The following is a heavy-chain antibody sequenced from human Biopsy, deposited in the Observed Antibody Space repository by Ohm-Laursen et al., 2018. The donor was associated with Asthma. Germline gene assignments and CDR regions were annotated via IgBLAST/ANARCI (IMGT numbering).Heavy chain of an antibody. V-gene: IGHV3-30*18. CDR3: AKDVFPGWELRRGPDY. CDR1: GFTFSNYG. CDR2: ISFDGSNK. D-gene: IGHD1-26*01. Sequence: SLRLSCAASGFTFSNYGMHWVRQAPGKGQDWVAVISFDGSNKNYTDSVKGRFTISRDSSRNTLHLQMNSLRAEDTAVYYCAKDVFPGWELRRGPDYWGQGTLVTVSS. J-gene: IGHJ4*02.